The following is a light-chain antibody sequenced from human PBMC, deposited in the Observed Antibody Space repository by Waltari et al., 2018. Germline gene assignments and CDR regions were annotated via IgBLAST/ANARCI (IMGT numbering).Light chain of an antibody. J-gene: IGKJ1*01. CDR3: QQYNSYSMWT. V-gene: IGKV1-5*03. Sequence: DIEMTQSPSTVSASVGDRVTITCRTSQRISRWLAWYQQKPGKAPKLLISKASTLESGAPSRFSGSGSGTEFTLTISNLQVDDFAIYFCQQYNSYSMWTFGQGTKVEIK. CDR1: QRISRW. CDR2: KAS.